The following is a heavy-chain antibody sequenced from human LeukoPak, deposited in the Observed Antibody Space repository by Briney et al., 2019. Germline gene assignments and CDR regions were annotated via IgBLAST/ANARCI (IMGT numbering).Heavy chain of an antibody. D-gene: IGHD1-26*01. CDR2: IYYSART. Sequence: PSETLSLTCTVSGGSISSYYWSWIPQPPGQGREGSAYIYYSARTNHNPSQKSRVTISVDTSKNQFSLKLSSVTAADTAVYYCARHSSHVGATGGLVWFDPWGQGTLVTVSS. CDR1: GGSISSYY. J-gene: IGHJ5*02. V-gene: IGHV4-59*08. CDR3: ARHSSHVGATGGLVWFDP.